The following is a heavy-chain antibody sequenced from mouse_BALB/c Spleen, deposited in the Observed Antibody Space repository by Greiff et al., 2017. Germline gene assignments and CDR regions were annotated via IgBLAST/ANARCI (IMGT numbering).Heavy chain of an antibody. CDR2: ISSGGST. CDR1: GFTFSSYA. V-gene: IGHV5-6-5*01. CDR3: ARSPDYFYAMDY. J-gene: IGHJ4*01. D-gene: IGHD1-1*01. Sequence: EVMLVESGGGLVKPGGSLKLSCAASGFTFSSYAMSWVRQTPEKRLEWVASISSGGSTYYPDSVKGRFTISRDNARNILYLQMSSLRSEDTAMYYCARSPDYFYAMDYWGQGTSVTVSS.